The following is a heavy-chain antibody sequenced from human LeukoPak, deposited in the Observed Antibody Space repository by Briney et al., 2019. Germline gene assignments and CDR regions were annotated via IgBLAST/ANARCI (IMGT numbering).Heavy chain of an antibody. CDR1: GFTFSSYG. CDR3: ARDSMYGSESFDY. J-gene: IGHJ4*02. CDR2: IWYDGSNK. V-gene: IGHV3-33*01. D-gene: IGHD3-10*01. Sequence: QTGGSLRLSCAASGFTFSSYGMHWVRQAPGKGLEWVAVIWYDGSNKYYADSVKGRFTISRDNSKNTLYLQMNSLRAEDTAVYYCARDSMYGSESFDYWGQGTLVTVSS.